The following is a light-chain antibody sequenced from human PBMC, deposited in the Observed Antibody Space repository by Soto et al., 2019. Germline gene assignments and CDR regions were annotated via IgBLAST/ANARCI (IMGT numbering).Light chain of an antibody. V-gene: IGLV2-14*03. CDR3: SSHTSSTALV. CDR2: DVT. CDR1: DSDIGGYDH. Sequence: QSALTQPASVSASPGQSIAISCTGTDSDIGGYDHVSWYQQHPGKAPKLLIYDVTNRTSGVSSRFSGSKAGRTASLTISGLQTEDEADYYCSSHTSSTALVFGTGTKVTVL. J-gene: IGLJ1*01.